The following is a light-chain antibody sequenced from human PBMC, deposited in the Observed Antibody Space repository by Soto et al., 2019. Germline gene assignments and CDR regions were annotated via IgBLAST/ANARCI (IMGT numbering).Light chain of an antibody. CDR1: QSVSSSS. Sequence: EIVLTQSPGTLSLSPGERATLSCRASQSVSSSSLAWYQQKPGQAPRLLVYGASSRATGIPDRFSDSGSGTDFTLTISRLEPEDFAVYYCQQYGGSPLVTFGQGTKLEIK. CDR2: GAS. J-gene: IGKJ2*01. V-gene: IGKV3-20*01. CDR3: QQYGGSPLVT.